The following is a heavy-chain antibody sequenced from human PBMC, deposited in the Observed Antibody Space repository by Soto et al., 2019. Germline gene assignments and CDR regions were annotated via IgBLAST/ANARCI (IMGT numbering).Heavy chain of an antibody. J-gene: IGHJ3*02. V-gene: IGHV1-3*01. CDR3: ARVLSWLPLGAFDI. CDR1: GXTFTSYA. CDR2: INAGNGNT. Sequence: ASVKVSCKASGXTFTSYAMHWVRQAPGQRLEWMGWINAGNGNTKYSQKFQGRVTITRDTSASTAYMELSSLRSEDTAVYYCARVLSWLPLGAFDIWGQGTMVTVSS. D-gene: IGHD6-19*01.